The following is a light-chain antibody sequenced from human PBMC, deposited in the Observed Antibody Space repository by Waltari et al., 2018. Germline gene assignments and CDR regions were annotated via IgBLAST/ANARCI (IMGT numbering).Light chain of an antibody. CDR2: DVS. J-gene: IGLJ1*01. CDR3: CSYSSTNPYV. Sequence: QSALTQPASVSGSPGQSITISCTGTSGDVGGYEYVSWFQQQPGNAPKLIIYDVSDRPSGVSHRFSGSKSANTASLTISGLQAEDEADYYCCSYSSTNPYVFGIGTKVTVL. V-gene: IGLV2-14*03. CDR1: SGDVGGYEY.